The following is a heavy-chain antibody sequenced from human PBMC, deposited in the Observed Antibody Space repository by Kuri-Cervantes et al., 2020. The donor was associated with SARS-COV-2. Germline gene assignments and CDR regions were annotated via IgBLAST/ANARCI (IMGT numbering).Heavy chain of an antibody. Sequence: GGSLRLSCAASGFTFSSYAMHWVRQAPGKGLEWVAVISYDGSNKYYADSVKGRFTISRDNYKNTLYLQMNSLRAEDTAVYYCARDQGLYSSSSHPEGYYYGMDVWGQGTTVTVSS. CDR2: ISYDGSNK. CDR3: ARDQGLYSSSSHPEGYYYGMDV. CDR1: GFTFSSYA. J-gene: IGHJ6*02. D-gene: IGHD6-6*01. V-gene: IGHV3-30-3*01.